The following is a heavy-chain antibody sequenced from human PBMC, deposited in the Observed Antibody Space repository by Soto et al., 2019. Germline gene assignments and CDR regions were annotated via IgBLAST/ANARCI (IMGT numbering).Heavy chain of an antibody. D-gene: IGHD2-15*01. CDR2: IYHNGNT. V-gene: IGHV4-61*01. J-gene: IGHJ4*02. Sequence: QVQLQESGPGLVKPSETLSLTCTVSGGSVSSGNFYWSWIRQPPGKGLEWIGYIYHNGNTNYNPSLKSRVTMSEDTSKNQFSLKLSSVTAADTAVYYCARGDSDFDYWGQGTLVTVSS. CDR1: GGSVSSGNFY. CDR3: ARGDSDFDY.